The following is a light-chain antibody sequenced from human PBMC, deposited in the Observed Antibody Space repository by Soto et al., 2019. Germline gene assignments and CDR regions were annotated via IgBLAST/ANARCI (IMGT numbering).Light chain of an antibody. J-gene: IGKJ5*01. CDR2: LGS. Sequence: EIVMTQTPPSLPVTPGEPASISCRSSQSLPHSNGYNYLDWYLQKPGQSPQLLIYLGSNRASGVPDRFSGSGSGTDFTLKISRVEAEDVGVYYCMQALQTRITFGQGTRLEIK. CDR1: QSLPHSNGYNY. V-gene: IGKV2-28*01. CDR3: MQALQTRIT.